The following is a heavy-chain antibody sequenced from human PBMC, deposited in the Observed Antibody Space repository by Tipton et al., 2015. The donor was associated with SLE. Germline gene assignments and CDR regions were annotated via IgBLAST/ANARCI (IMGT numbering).Heavy chain of an antibody. CDR3: ARGRFLEWFGYFYYMDV. J-gene: IGHJ6*03. D-gene: IGHD3-3*01. Sequence: LSLTCTVSGGSISSSSYYWGWIRQPPGKGLEWIGTIYYSGGTFYNPSLKSRVTISVDTSKNQFSLKVTSVTAAETAVYYCARGRFLEWFGYFYYMDVWGKGTTVTVSS. V-gene: IGHV4-39*07. CDR2: IYYSGGT. CDR1: GGSISSSSYY.